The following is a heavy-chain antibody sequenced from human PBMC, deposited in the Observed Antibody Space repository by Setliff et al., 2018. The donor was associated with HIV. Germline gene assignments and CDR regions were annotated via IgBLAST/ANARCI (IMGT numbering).Heavy chain of an antibody. CDR3: ARSQEIGNYYMDV. CDR1: GFTFSTYC. D-gene: IGHD3-22*01. Sequence: PGESLKISCAASGFTFSTYCMNWVRQAPGKGLEWVSSISYGSTWVYYSDSVKGRFTISRDDAKNSLFLQVDSLTAEDTAVYYCARSQEIGNYYMDVWGKGTTVTVSS. V-gene: IGHV3-21*01. J-gene: IGHJ6*03. CDR2: ISYGSTWV.